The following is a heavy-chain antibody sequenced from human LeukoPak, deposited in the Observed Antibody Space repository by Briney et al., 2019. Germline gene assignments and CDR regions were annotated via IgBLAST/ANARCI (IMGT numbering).Heavy chain of an antibody. CDR2: INAGNGET. V-gene: IGHV1-3*01. CDR3: AREKWFGESSSRYYGMDV. CDR1: GYTLTSYA. Sequence: ASASVSRKPSGYTLTSYAAHSGSQTPGQRRGWMGWINAGNGETKYSQKFQGRVTITRDTAARTAYMELGSLRSGDTAVYYCAREKWFGESSSRYYGMDVWGQGTTVTVSS. J-gene: IGHJ6*02. D-gene: IGHD3-10*01.